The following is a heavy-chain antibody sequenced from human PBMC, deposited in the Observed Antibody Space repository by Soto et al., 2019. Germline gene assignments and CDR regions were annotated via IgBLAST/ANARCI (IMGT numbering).Heavy chain of an antibody. CDR3: ARDRASIGFGEFGLYGMDV. Sequence: QVQLQESGPGLVKPSQTLSLTCTVSGGSISSGGYYWSWIRQHPGKGLAWIGYIYYSGSPSYNPSRKSRVTIAGDTSKSQFARKLSSVTAADTAVYYWARDRASIGFGEFGLYGMDVWGQGTTVTVSS. D-gene: IGHD3-10*01. CDR1: GGSISSGGYY. CDR2: IYYSGSP. V-gene: IGHV4-31*03. J-gene: IGHJ6*02.